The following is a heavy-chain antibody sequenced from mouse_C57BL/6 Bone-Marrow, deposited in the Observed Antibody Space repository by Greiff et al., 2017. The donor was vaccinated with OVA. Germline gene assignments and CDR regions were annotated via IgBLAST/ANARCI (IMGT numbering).Heavy chain of an antibody. CDR1: GYTFTSYW. V-gene: IGHV1-74*01. Sequence: QVQLQQPGAELVKPGASVKVSCKASGYTFTSYWMHWVKQRPGQGLEWIGRLHPSDSDTNYNQKFKGKATLTVDKSSSTAYMQLSSLTSEDSAVYYCAQIYYDYDGAMDYWGQGTSVTVSS. CDR2: LHPSDSDT. J-gene: IGHJ4*01. CDR3: AQIYYDYDGAMDY. D-gene: IGHD2-4*01.